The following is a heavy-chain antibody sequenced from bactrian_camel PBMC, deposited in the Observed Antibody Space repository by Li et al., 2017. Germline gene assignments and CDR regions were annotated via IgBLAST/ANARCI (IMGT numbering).Heavy chain of an antibody. D-gene: IGHD1*01. Sequence: HVQLVESGGGSVQAGGSLKLACAVSGNTYKNICMGWFRQAPGKEREGVAATYIGGGSTYYADSVKGRFTISQDATKNTLYLQMNSLKTDDTGVYYCAALNETFGARFAWCSDFRGEGTQVTVS. V-gene: IGHV3S1*01. CDR1: GNTYKNIC. CDR2: TYIGGGST. J-gene: IGHJ4*01. CDR3: AALNETFGARFAWCSDF.